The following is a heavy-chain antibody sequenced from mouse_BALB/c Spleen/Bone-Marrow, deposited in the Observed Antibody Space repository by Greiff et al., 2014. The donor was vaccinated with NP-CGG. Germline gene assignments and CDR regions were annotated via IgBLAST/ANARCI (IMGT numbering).Heavy chain of an antibody. D-gene: IGHD2-1*01. CDR3: AFIYYGYAMDY. V-gene: IGHV14-3*02. CDR1: GFNIKDTY. J-gene: IGHJ4*01. CDR2: IDPANGNT. Sequence: VQLKESGAELVKPGASVKLSCTASGFNIKDTYMHWVKQRPEQGLEWIGRIDPANGNTKYDPKFQGKATITADTSSNTAYLQLSSLTSEDTAVCYCAFIYYGYAMDYWGQGTSVTVSS.